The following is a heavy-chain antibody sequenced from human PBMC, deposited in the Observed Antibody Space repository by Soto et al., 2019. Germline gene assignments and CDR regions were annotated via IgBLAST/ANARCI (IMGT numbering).Heavy chain of an antibody. D-gene: IGHD3-3*01. J-gene: IGHJ6*02. V-gene: IGHV1-69*01. CDR3: ARKGGIDYDFWRGYSPGPIYYYYGMDV. Sequence: QVQLVQSGAEVKKPGSSVKVSCKASGGTFSSYAISWVRQAPGQGLEWMGGIIPILGTANYAQKFQGRVTITADESTSTAYMELSSMRSEDTAVYYCARKGGIDYDFWRGYSPGPIYYYYGMDVWGQGTTVTVSS. CDR1: GGTFSSYA. CDR2: IIPILGTA.